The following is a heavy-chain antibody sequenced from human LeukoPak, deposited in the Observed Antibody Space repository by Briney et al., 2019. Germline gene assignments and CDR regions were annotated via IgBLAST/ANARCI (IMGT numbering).Heavy chain of an antibody. CDR2: IIPILGIA. Sequence: SVKVSCKASGGTFSSYAISWVRQAPGQGLEWMGRIIPILGIANYAQKFQGRVTITADKSTSTAYMELSSLRSEDTAVYYCARDLVSPWMVAAIWDYYYGMDVWGQGTTATVSS. CDR1: GGTFSSYA. CDR3: ARDLVSPWMVAAIWDYYYGMDV. D-gene: IGHD2-15*01. J-gene: IGHJ6*02. V-gene: IGHV1-69*04.